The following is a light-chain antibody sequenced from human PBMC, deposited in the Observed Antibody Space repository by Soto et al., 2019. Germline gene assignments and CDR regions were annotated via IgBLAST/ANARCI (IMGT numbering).Light chain of an antibody. CDR1: SDDVGGYNY. CDR3: YSYATSSPYV. V-gene: IGLV2-14*01. J-gene: IGLJ1*01. CDR2: EVS. Sequence: QSALTRPASVSGSPGQSITISCTGTSDDVGGYNYVSWYQQHPGKAPKLVIYEVSHRPSGISDRFSGSKSGNTASLTISGLQVREEADYYCYSYATSSPYVFGPGTKLTVL.